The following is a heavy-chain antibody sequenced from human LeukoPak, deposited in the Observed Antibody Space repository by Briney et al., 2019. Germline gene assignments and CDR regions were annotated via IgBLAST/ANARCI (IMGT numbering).Heavy chain of an antibody. V-gene: IGHV3-66*01. Sequence: GGSLRLSCIASGFTVSSTYMSWVRQAPGKGLEWVSVTYSGGSTYYADSVKGRCTISRDNSKNTLYLQMNSLRGEDTAVYYCASGIRAFDNWGQGTLVTVSS. J-gene: IGHJ4*02. CDR1: GFTVSSTY. CDR3: ASGIRAFDN. D-gene: IGHD1-26*01. CDR2: TYSGGST.